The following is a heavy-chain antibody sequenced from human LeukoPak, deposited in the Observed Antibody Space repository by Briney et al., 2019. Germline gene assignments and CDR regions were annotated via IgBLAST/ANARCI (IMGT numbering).Heavy chain of an antibody. CDR1: GFTVSSNY. V-gene: IGHV3-66*02. Sequence: SGGSLRLSCAASGFTVSSNYMSWVRQAPGKGLEWVSVIYSGGSTYYADSVKGRFTISRDNSKNTLYLQMNSLRAEDTAVYYCARDLHYYGSGSYGYWGQGTLVTVSS. CDR2: IYSGGST. J-gene: IGHJ4*02. CDR3: ARDLHYYGSGSYGY. D-gene: IGHD3-10*01.